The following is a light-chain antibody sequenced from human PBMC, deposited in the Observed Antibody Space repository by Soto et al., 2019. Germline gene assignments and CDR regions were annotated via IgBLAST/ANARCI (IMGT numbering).Light chain of an antibody. V-gene: IGKV1-5*01. CDR3: QQYNSYWT. CDR1: QSISSW. CDR2: DAS. J-gene: IGKJ1*01. Sequence: DIQMTKAPSTLSASVVDRVTITCRASQSISSWLAWYQQKPGKAPKLLIYDASSLESGVPSRFSGSGSGTEFTLTISSLQPDDFATYYCQQYNSYWTFGQGTKVDIK.